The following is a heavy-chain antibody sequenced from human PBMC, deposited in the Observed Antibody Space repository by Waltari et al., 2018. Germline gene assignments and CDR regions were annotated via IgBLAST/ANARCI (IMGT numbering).Heavy chain of an antibody. CDR1: GGTFSSYA. CDR2: FFLSSGTA. D-gene: IGHD6-13*01. CDR3: ASGTAAAGTYYYYYYMDV. Sequence: QVQLVQSGAEVKKPGSSVKVSCKASGGTFSSYAISWVRPAPGKGLEGMGGFFLSSGTANYDKTFQARDTSTADESTSTAYMELSSLGSEDTAVYYCASGTAAAGTYYYYYYMDVWGKGTTVTVSS. J-gene: IGHJ6*03. V-gene: IGHV1-69*01.